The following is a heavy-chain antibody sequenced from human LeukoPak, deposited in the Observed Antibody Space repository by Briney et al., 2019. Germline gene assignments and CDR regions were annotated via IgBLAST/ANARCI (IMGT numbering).Heavy chain of an antibody. CDR2: IKHDGSDQ. CDR1: GFTFNNYW. D-gene: IGHD6-13*01. CDR3: ASPGSSSWYLGVDY. J-gene: IGHJ4*02. V-gene: IGHV3-7*01. Sequence: PGGSLRLSCVASGFTFNNYWLTWVRQAPGKGLEWVANIKHDGSDQYYLDSVKGRFTISRDNAKNSLYLQMNSLRAEDTAVYYCASPGSSSWYLGVDYWGQGTLVTVSS.